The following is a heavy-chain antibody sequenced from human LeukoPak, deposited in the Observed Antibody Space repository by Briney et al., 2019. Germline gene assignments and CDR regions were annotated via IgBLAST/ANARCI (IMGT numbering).Heavy chain of an antibody. Sequence: GGSLRLSCAASGFIFSDYGMHWVRQAPGKGLEWVTMVRNDGGDKYYADSVRGRFTISRDNSKNTLYLQMDSLRPEDTAVYYCAKHYYGSGSQRYYFDYWGQGTLVTVSS. CDR3: AKHYYGSGSQRYYFDY. CDR2: VRNDGGDK. CDR1: GFIFSDYG. D-gene: IGHD3-10*01. V-gene: IGHV3-30*02. J-gene: IGHJ4*02.